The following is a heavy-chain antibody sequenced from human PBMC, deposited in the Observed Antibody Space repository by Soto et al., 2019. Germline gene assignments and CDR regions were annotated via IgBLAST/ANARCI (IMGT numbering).Heavy chain of an antibody. Sequence: EVQLVESGGGLVKPGGSLRLSCAASGFTFSTYSMNWVRQAPGKGLEWVSSISSSSGYIYYADSVEGRFTISRDDAKNSLSLQRNSLRAEDTAVYYCARVRSYSYGQGYGMDVWGQGTTVTVSS. CDR1: GFTFSTYS. CDR2: ISSSSGYI. CDR3: ARVRSYSYGQGYGMDV. D-gene: IGHD5-18*01. J-gene: IGHJ6*02. V-gene: IGHV3-21*01.